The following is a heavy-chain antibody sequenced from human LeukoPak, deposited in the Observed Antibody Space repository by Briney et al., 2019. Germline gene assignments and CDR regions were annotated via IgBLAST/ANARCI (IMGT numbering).Heavy chain of an antibody. J-gene: IGHJ5*02. CDR3: ARGMAVAANWYDR. CDR2: INQDGNRK. D-gene: IGHD6-19*01. CDR1: RFTFSNYW. V-gene: IGHV3-7*01. Sequence: GGSLRLSCAASRFTFSNYWMKWVRQAPGKRPEWVSNINQDGNRKYFVESGKGRFTISRDNAKNSLYLQMNSLRAEDTAVYYCARGMAVAANWYDRWGQGTLVTVSS.